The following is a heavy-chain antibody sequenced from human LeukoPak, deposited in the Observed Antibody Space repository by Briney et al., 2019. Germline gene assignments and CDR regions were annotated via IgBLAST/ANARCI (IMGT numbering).Heavy chain of an antibody. CDR2: INHSGST. D-gene: IGHD5-18*01. J-gene: IGHJ6*02. Sequence: PSETLFLTCAVYGGSFSGYYWSWIRQPPGKGLEWIGEINHSGSTNYNPSLKSRVTISVDTSKNQFSLKLSSVTAADTAVYYCAKTGPRTYSYGPRPYYYYYGMDVWGQGTTVTVSS. V-gene: IGHV4-34*01. CDR1: GGSFSGYY. CDR3: AKTGPRTYSYGPRPYYYYYGMDV.